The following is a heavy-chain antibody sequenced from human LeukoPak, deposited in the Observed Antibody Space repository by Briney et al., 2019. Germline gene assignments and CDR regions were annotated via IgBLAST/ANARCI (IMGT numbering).Heavy chain of an antibody. CDR3: ARSNYYGSGSTGSLDY. V-gene: IGHV4-59*01. D-gene: IGHD3-10*01. CDR1: GGSISSYY. CDR2: IYYSGGT. J-gene: IGHJ4*02. Sequence: SETLSLTCAVSGGSISSYYWSWIRQPPGKGLEWIGYIYYSGGTNYNPSLKSRVTISIDTSKNQFSLRLSSVTAADTAVYYCARSNYYGSGSTGSLDYWGQGTLVTVSS.